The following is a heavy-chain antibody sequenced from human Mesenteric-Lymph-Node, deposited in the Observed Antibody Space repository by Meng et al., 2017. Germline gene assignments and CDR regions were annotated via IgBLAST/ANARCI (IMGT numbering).Heavy chain of an antibody. CDR3: ARGIVDGYGGDSWFDP. CDR2: LNPNRGDT. D-gene: IGHD5-18*01. Sequence: QVQLVQSGAEVKKPGASVKVSCKASGYTFTDYYMQWVRQAPGQGLDWMGRLNPNRGDTNYAQKFQGRVTMTRDTSISTAYMELSRLTSDDTAVYYCARGIVDGYGGDSWFDPLGQGTLVTVSS. J-gene: IGHJ5*02. V-gene: IGHV1-2*06. CDR1: GYTFTDYY.